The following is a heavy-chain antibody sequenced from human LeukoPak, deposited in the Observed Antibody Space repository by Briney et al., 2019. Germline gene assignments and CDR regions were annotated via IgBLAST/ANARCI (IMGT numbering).Heavy chain of an antibody. CDR3: AKDEGQQQLEYYFDY. Sequence: LSLTCTVSGGSISSGGYYWSWIRQHPGKGLEWVAVISYDGSNKYYADSVKGRFTISRDNSKNTLYLQMNSLRAEATAVYYCAKDEGQQQLEYYFDYWGQGTLVTVSS. V-gene: IGHV3-30*18. D-gene: IGHD6-13*01. J-gene: IGHJ4*02. CDR1: GGSISSGG. CDR2: ISYDGSNK.